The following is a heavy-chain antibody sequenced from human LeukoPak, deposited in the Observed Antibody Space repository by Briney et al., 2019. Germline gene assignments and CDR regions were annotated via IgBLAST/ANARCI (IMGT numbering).Heavy chain of an antibody. CDR1: GFTFRNYA. V-gene: IGHV3-23*01. CDR2: ISGTGT. D-gene: IGHD4-17*01. CDR3: ARDPNGDYIGAFDFQR. J-gene: IGHJ1*01. Sequence: GGSLRLXCAASGFTFRNYALTWVRQAPGRGLEWVSSISGTGTYYADSVKGRFSVSRDNYRNRLYLQMSSLRAEDTAVYYCARDPNGDYIGAFDFQRWGQGTLVTVSS.